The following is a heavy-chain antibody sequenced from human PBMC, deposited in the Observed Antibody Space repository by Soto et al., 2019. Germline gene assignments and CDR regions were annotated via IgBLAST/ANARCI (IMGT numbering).Heavy chain of an antibody. CDR1: GGSISSYY. Sequence: SETLSLTCTVSGGSISSYYWSWIRQPPGKGLEWIGYIYYSGSTNYNPSLKSRVTISVDTSKNQFSLKLSSVTAADTAVYYCASAPVTIGSGLYFDYWGQGILVTVSS. V-gene: IGHV4-59*01. J-gene: IGHJ4*02. CDR2: IYYSGST. CDR3: ASAPVTIGSGLYFDY. D-gene: IGHD4-17*01.